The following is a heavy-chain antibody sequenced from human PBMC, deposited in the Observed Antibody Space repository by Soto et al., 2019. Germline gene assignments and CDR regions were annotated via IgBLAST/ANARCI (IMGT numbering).Heavy chain of an antibody. Sequence: LRLSCVASGFVFEVYWMHWVRQVPGKGLEWVSRISDDGARTDYSESVRGRFTISRDNANNALYLQMNALRGEDTAVYFCTRGPRPSSVGTGAVWGRGALVTVYS. D-gene: IGHD2-2*01. CDR1: GFVFEVYW. CDR2: ISDDGART. CDR3: TRGPRPSSVGTGAV. J-gene: IGHJ4*02. V-gene: IGHV3-74*01.